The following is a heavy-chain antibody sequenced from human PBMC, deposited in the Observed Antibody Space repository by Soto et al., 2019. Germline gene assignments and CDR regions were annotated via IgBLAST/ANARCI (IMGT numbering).Heavy chain of an antibody. V-gene: IGHV1-69*01. CDR1: GGTFSSYA. J-gene: IGHJ3*02. D-gene: IGHD2-15*01. Sequence: QVQLVQSGAEVKKPGSSVKVSCKASGGTFSSYAISWVRQAPGQGLEWMGGIIPIFGTANYAQKFQGRVTITADESTSTADMELSSLRSEDTAGYYCARDLILGYCSGGSCYSSDDAFDIWGQGTMVTVSS. CDR3: ARDLILGYCSGGSCYSSDDAFDI. CDR2: IIPIFGTA.